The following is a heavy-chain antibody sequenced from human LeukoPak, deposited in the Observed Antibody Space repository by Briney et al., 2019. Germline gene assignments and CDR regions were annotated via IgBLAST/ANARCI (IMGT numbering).Heavy chain of an antibody. CDR3: ARDWSENQPLRGFDP. Sequence: SVKVSCKASGGTFSSYAISWVRQAPGQGLEWMGGIIPIFGTANYAQKFQGRVTITTDESTSTAYMELSSLRSEDTAVYYCARDWSENQPLRGFDPWGQGTLVTVSS. CDR1: GGTFSSYA. D-gene: IGHD1-14*01. J-gene: IGHJ5*02. CDR2: IIPIFGTA. V-gene: IGHV1-69*05.